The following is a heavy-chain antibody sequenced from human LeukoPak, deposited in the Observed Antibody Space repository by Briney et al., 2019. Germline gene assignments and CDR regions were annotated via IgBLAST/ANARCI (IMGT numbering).Heavy chain of an antibody. V-gene: IGHV3-21*06. D-gene: IGHD3-10*01. CDR1: GFSFSKSS. CDR3: ASYTLWYGDS. J-gene: IGHJ4*02. CDR2: ISIGSSPYT. Sequence: GGSLRISCAASGFSFSKSSMLWFRQAPGKGLEWVSSISIGSSPYTYYADSLKGRFTISRDNAKNSVCLQMNSLRPEDTAVYYCASYTLWYGDSWGQGTLVTVSS.